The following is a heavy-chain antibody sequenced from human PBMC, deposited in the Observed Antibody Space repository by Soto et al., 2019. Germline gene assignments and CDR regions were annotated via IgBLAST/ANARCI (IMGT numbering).Heavy chain of an antibody. Sequence: QVQLVQSGAEVKKTGASVKVSCKASGYSFTRYAIHWVRQAPGQRLEWMGWIDSGNGNTKYSRNFHGRVIITRDTSANTVYMELNSLRSEDTAVYYCARDLYYYSSGYYSHWGQGTLVTVSS. J-gene: IGHJ4*02. D-gene: IGHD3-22*01. CDR2: IDSGNGNT. CDR3: ARDLYYYSSGYYSH. V-gene: IGHV1-3*01. CDR1: GYSFTRYA.